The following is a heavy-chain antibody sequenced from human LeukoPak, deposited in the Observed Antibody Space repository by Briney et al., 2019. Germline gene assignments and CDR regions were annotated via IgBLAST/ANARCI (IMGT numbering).Heavy chain of an antibody. CDR3: AKAPVTTCRGAYCYPFDY. CDR1: GFTLSSYA. V-gene: IGHV3-23*01. D-gene: IGHD2-21*01. CDR2: ISDSGNT. Sequence: GGSLRLSCAASGFTLSSYAMSWVRQAPGKGLEWVSAISDSGNTYHADPVKGRFTTSRDSSKNTLFLQMNRLRPEDAAVYYCAKAPVTTCRGAYCYPFDYWGQGTLVTVSS. J-gene: IGHJ4*02.